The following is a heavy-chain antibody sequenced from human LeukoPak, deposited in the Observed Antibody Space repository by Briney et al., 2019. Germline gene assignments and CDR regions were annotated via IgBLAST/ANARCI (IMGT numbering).Heavy chain of an antibody. J-gene: IGHJ4*02. CDR3: ARVRAPFSTGYYHY. D-gene: IGHD3-9*01. V-gene: IGHV4-34*01. Sequence: XXXXXEXLEXIGEVSHTGSTNYNPSLKSRVTMSADTSKSQFSLNLSSVTAADTAVYYCARVRAPFSTGYYHYWGQGTLVTVSS. CDR2: VSHTGST.